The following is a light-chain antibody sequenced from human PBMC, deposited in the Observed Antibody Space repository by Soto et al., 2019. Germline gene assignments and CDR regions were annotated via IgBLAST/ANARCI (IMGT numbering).Light chain of an antibody. CDR3: SSYTGTNYV. CDR1: SSDVGGYNY. Sequence: QSALTQPPSASGSPGQSVTISCTGTSSDVGGYNYVSWYLQHPGKAPKLMIYEVSKRPSGVPDRFSGSKSDNTASLTVSGLQAEDEADYYCSSYTGTNYVFGTGTKLTVL. CDR2: EVS. J-gene: IGLJ1*01. V-gene: IGLV2-8*01.